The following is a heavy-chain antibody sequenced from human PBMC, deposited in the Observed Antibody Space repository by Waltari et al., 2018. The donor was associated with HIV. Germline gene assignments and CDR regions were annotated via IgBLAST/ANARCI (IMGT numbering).Heavy chain of an antibody. CDR2: IYGNGET. CDR1: GLAVKNEY. J-gene: IGHJ5*02. V-gene: IGHV3-53*05. D-gene: IGHD3-3*01. Sequence: ATGGVLVQPGGSISLCCRVCGLAVKNEYMTWVRWSTSRGLEWIGTIYGNGETYSAASMRGRLFISRDNPGNRVFLHINNVNFADTASYFCAKGVRFLGPWSQETPVTVSS. CDR3: AKGVRFLGP.